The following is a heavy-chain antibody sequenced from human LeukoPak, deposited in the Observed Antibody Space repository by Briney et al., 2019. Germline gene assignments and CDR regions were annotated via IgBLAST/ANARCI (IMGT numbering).Heavy chain of an antibody. V-gene: IGHV3-23*01. CDR2: ISNSAGST. J-gene: IGHJ4*02. CDR1: GFTFSSYA. Sequence: GGSLRLSCAASGFTFSSYAMSWVRQAPGKGLEWVSVISNSAGSTFYADSAKGRFTISRDNSKNTLYLQMNSLRAEDTAVYYCAKRASGSGTSLYYFDYWGQGTLVTVSS. D-gene: IGHD3-10*01. CDR3: AKRASGSGTSLYYFDY.